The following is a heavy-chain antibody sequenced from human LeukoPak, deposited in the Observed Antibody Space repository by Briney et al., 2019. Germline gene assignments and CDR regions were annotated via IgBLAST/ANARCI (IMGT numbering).Heavy chain of an antibody. CDR2: ISSSSSTI. J-gene: IGHJ6*02. Sequence: GGSLRLSCAASGFTFSSYSMNWVRQAPGKGLEWVSYISSSSSTIYYADSVKGRFTISRDNAKNSLYLQMNSLRDEDTAVYYCARAEIYSSSGFYYYYGMDVWGQGTTVTVSS. CDR3: ARAEIYSSSGFYYYYGMDV. V-gene: IGHV3-48*02. D-gene: IGHD6-6*01. CDR1: GFTFSSYS.